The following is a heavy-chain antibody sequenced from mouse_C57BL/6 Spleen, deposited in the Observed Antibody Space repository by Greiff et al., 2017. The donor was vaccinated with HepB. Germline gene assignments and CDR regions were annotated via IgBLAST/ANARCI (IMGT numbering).Heavy chain of an antibody. Sequence: QVQLQQPGAELVRPGSSVKLSCKASGYTFTSYWMDWVKQRPGQGLEWIGNIYPSDSETHYNQKFKDKATLTVDKSSSTAYMQRSSLTSEDSAVYYCARRGLRDSSGYVNYWGQGTTLTVSS. D-gene: IGHD3-2*02. CDR2: IYPSDSET. CDR3: ARRGLRDSSGYVNY. J-gene: IGHJ2*01. CDR1: GYTFTSYW. V-gene: IGHV1-61*01.